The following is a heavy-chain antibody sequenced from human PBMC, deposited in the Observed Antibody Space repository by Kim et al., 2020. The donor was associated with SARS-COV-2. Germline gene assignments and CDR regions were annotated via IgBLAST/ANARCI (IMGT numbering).Heavy chain of an antibody. Sequence: GGSLRLSCAASGFTVSSNYMSWVRQAPGKGLEWVSVIYSGGSTYYADSVKGRFTISRDNSKNTLYLQMNSLRAEDTAVYYCAREGATDDYGDYVGYYFDYWGQGTLVTVSS. CDR1: GFTVSSNY. J-gene: IGHJ4*02. D-gene: IGHD4-17*01. CDR3: AREGATDDYGDYVGYYFDY. V-gene: IGHV3-53*01. CDR2: IYSGGST.